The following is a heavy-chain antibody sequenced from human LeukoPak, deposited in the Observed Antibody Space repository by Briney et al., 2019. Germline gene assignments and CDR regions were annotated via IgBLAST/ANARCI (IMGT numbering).Heavy chain of an antibody. J-gene: IGHJ4*02. CDR1: GYTFTGYY. CDR3: ARDESFRLSVFIQAAIPTWTY. D-gene: IGHD2-2*02. V-gene: IGHV1-2*02. Sequence: ASVKVSCKASGYTFTGYYMHWVRQAPGQGLEWMGWINPNSGGTNYAQKFQGRVTMTRDTSISTAYVELSRLRSDDTAVYYCARDESFRLSVFIQAAIPTWTYWGQGTLVTVSS. CDR2: INPNSGGT.